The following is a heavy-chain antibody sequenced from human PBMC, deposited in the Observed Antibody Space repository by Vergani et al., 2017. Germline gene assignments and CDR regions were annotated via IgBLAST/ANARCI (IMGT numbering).Heavy chain of an antibody. Sequence: QLQLQESGPGLVKPSETLSLTCTVSGGSISSSSYYWGWIRQPPGKGREWIGSIYYSGSTYYNPSLKSRVTISVDTSKNQFSLKLSSVTAADTAVYYCARHRGGAGYYGMDVWGQGTTVTVSS. CDR3: ARHRGGAGYYGMDV. CDR1: GGSISSSSYY. V-gene: IGHV4-39*01. CDR2: IYYSGST. J-gene: IGHJ6*02. D-gene: IGHD3-16*01.